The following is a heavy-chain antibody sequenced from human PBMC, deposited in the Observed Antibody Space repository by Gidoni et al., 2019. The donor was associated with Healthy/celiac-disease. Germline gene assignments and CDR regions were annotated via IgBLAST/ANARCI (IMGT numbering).Heavy chain of an antibody. J-gene: IGHJ4*02. D-gene: IGHD3-22*01. CDR3: AKGRYDSSGYYPGEFDY. Sequence: EVQLLESGGGLVQPGGSLRLSCAASGFTFSRYAMSWVRQAPGKGLEWVPAISGSGGSTYYADSVKGRFTISRDNSKNTLYLQMNSLRAEDTAVYYCAKGRYDSSGYYPGEFDYWGQGTLVTVSS. CDR2: ISGSGGST. V-gene: IGHV3-23*01. CDR1: GFTFSRYA.